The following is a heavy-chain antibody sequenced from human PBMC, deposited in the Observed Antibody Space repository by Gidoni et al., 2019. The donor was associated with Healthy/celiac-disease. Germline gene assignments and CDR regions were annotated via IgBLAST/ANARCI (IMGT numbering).Heavy chain of an antibody. J-gene: IGHJ6*02. CDR2: INHSGST. CDR3: ASLGYYDFGSGYYYYYGMDV. Sequence: QVQLQPWGAGLLKPSETLSLTCAVYGGSFSGYYWSWIRQPPGKGMEWIGEINHSGSTNYNPSLKSRVTISVDTSKNQFSLKLSSVTAADTAVYYCASLGYYDFGSGYYYYYGMDVWGQGTTVTVSS. D-gene: IGHD3-3*01. CDR1: GGSFSGYY. V-gene: IGHV4-34*01.